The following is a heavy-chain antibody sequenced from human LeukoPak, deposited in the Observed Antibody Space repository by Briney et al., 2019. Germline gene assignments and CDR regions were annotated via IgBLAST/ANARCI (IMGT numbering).Heavy chain of an antibody. Sequence: SETLSPTCTVSGGSISSYYWSWIRQPPGKGLEWIGYIYYSGSTNYNPSLKSRVTISVDTSKNQFSLKLSSVTAADTAVYYCARVGYNLEFDYWGQGTLVTVSS. J-gene: IGHJ4*02. D-gene: IGHD5-18*01. CDR2: IYYSGST. V-gene: IGHV4-59*01. CDR3: ARVGYNLEFDY. CDR1: GGSISSYY.